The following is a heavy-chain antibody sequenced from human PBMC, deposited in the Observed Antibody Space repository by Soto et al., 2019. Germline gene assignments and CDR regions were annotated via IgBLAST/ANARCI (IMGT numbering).Heavy chain of an antibody. Sequence: SETLSLTCFVSGYSITAGGYYWSWVRHHPGKGLEWIGSFYSSGSIIYNPSLRSRVSISGDTSSNQFSMSLTSVTAADTARYYCARMYSSGSGWFHPWGQGTLVTVSS. CDR2: FYSSGSI. J-gene: IGHJ5*02. D-gene: IGHD6-19*01. CDR1: GYSITAGGYY. V-gene: IGHV4-31*03. CDR3: ARMYSSGSGWFHP.